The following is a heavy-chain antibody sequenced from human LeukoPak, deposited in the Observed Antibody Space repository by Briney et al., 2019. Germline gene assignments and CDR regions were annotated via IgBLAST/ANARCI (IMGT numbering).Heavy chain of an antibody. CDR3: ANSANYGGNSGYFDY. V-gene: IGHV4-39*01. CDR2: IYYSGST. J-gene: IGHJ4*02. CDR1: GGSISSSSYY. D-gene: IGHD4-23*01. Sequence: SQTLSLTCTVSGGSISSSSYYWGWLRQPPGTGLEWIGSIYYSGSTYYNPSLKSRVTISVDTSKNQFSLKLSSVTAADTAVYYCANSANYGGNSGYFDYWAQGTLVTVSS.